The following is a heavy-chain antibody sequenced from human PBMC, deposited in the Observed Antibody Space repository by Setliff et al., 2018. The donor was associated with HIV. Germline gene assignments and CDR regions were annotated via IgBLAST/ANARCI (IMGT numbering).Heavy chain of an antibody. CDR1: GFTFRNYA. CDR3: AKTVALLRAARLDLDY. V-gene: IGHV3-23*01. Sequence: PGGSLRLSCAASGFTFRNYAMTWVRQAPGKGLEWVSTISPSSGGTNYADSVKGRFTISRDNSKNILYLQMNSLRVEDSAVYYCAKTVALLRAARLDLDYWGQGTWVTVSS. CDR2: ISPSSGGT. J-gene: IGHJ4*02. D-gene: IGHD6-6*01.